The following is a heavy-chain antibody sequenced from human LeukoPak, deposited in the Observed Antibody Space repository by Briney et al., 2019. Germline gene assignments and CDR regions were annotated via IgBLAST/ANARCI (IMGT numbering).Heavy chain of an antibody. CDR1: GYTFTGYY. Sequence: ASVKVSCKASGYTFTGYYMHWVRQDPGQGLEWMGRINPNSGGTNYAQKFQGRVTMTRDTSISTAYMELSRLRSDDTAVYYCARDRRQGCSSTSCYAFDYWGQGTLVTVSS. J-gene: IGHJ4*02. D-gene: IGHD2-2*01. CDR2: INPNSGGT. CDR3: ARDRRQGCSSTSCYAFDY. V-gene: IGHV1-2*06.